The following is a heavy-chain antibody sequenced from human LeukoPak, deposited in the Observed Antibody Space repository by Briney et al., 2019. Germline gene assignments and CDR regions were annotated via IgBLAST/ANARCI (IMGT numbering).Heavy chain of an antibody. D-gene: IGHD3-22*01. Sequence: GGSLSLSCAVSGFTFSNYAMNWVRQAPGNGLEWVSSISAGGGSTHSADSVKGRFTISRDNSKNLLFLQMSGLRDEDTAVYYCAKEPTVIRGSPRAYYWGQGTLVTVSS. J-gene: IGHJ4*02. CDR3: AKEPTVIRGSPRAYY. CDR1: GFTFSNYA. V-gene: IGHV3-23*01. CDR2: ISAGGGST.